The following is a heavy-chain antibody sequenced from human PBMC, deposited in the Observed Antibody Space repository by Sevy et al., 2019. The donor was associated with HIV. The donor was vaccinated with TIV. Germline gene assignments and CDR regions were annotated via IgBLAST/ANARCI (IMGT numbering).Heavy chain of an antibody. D-gene: IGHD3-22*01. J-gene: IGHJ4*02. CDR2: ISGSGGRP. CDR1: GFTFSSYA. CDR3: ANLGTSYYESSSYYYQAPFDY. V-gene: IGHV3-23*01. Sequence: GGSLRLSCAASGFTFSSYAMSWVRQAPGKGLEWVSGISGSGGRPYYADSVKGRFTISRDNSKNTLYLQMKSLRAEDTAVYYCANLGTSYYESSSYYYQAPFDYWGQGTLVTVSS.